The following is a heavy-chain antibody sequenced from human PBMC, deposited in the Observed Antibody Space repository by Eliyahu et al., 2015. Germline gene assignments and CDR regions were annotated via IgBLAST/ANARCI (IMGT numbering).Heavy chain of an antibody. Sequence: EVQLLESGGGLVQPGGSLRLSCAASGFTFSSYAMSWVXQAPGKGLEWVSAISGSGGSTYYADSVKGRFTISRDNSKNTLYLQMNSLRAEDTTVYYCAKDLSIVLMVYAVSSLSFGGMDVWGQGTTVTVSS. D-gene: IGHD2-8*01. CDR3: AKDLSIVLMVYAVSSLSFGGMDV. J-gene: IGHJ6*02. CDR2: ISGSGGST. CDR1: GFTFSSYA. V-gene: IGHV3-23*01.